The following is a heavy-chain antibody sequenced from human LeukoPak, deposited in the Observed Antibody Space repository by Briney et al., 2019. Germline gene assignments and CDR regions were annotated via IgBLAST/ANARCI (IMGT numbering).Heavy chain of an antibody. CDR3: ARALATVTYDY. V-gene: IGHV3-48*01. CDR2: ISSFSGTI. CDR1: GITFSSYS. D-gene: IGHD4-11*01. Sequence: GGSLRLSCVASGITFSSYSMNWVRQAPGKGLEWVSYISSFSGTINYADSVKGRFTISRDNAKNSPYLQMNSLRAEDTAVYYCARALATVTYDYWGQGTLVTVSS. J-gene: IGHJ4*02.